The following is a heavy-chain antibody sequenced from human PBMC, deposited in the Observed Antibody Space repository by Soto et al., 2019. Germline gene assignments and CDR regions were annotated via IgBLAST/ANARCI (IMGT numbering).Heavy chain of an antibody. CDR3: AKYDFWSGDPAYYGMDV. V-gene: IGHV1-69*01. D-gene: IGHD3-3*01. J-gene: IGHJ6*02. CDR1: GGTFSSYA. CDR2: IIPIFGTA. Sequence: QVQLVQSGAEVKKPGSSVKVSCKASGGTFSSYAISWVRQAPGQGLEWMGGIIPIFGTANYAQKLQGRVTITADESTSTAYMELSSLRSEDTAVYYCAKYDFWSGDPAYYGMDVWGQGTTVTVSS.